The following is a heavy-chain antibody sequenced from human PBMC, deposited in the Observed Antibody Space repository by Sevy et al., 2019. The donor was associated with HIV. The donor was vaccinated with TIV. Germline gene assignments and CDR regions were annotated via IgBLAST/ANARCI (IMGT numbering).Heavy chain of an antibody. Sequence: GGSLRLSCAASGIAFSTYAMFWVRQAPGKGLEWVSSISASGYSTYYADSVKGRFTLSRDNSRNTLDLQMNSLRADATAVYYCAKDFSDVYYYDCSATVDYWGQGPLVTVSS. D-gene: IGHD3-22*01. CDR3: AKDFSDVYYYDCSATVDY. CDR2: ISASGYST. J-gene: IGHJ4*02. V-gene: IGHV3-23*01. CDR1: GIAFSTYA.